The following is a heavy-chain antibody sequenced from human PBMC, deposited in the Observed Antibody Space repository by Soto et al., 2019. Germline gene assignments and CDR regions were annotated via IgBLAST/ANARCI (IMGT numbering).Heavy chain of an antibody. CDR3: VRGRAVTTTGANCDY. J-gene: IGHJ4*02. V-gene: IGHV3-48*01. CDR1: GFTFSSYS. Sequence: EVQLVESGGGLVQPGGSLRLSCVGSGFTFSSYSMNWVRQAPGKGLEWVEYISSSSSTIYYADSVKGRFTISRDNAENSVYLQMNSLRAEDTDLYYCVRGRAVTTTGANCDYWGQGTLVTVSS. D-gene: IGHD3-3*01. CDR2: ISSSSSTI.